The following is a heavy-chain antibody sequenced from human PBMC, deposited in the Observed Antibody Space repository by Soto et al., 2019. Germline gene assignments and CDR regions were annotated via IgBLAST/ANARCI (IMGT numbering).Heavy chain of an antibody. Sequence: GESLKISCKGSGYSFTNYWIGWVRQMPGKGLEWMGIIYPGDSHAIYSPSFQGQVTMSADKSISTAYLQWSSLNASDTAMYYCARPYSGGPNDPFDVWGQGTMVTVSS. CDR2: IYPGDSHA. D-gene: IGHD1-26*01. V-gene: IGHV5-51*01. CDR3: ARPYSGGPNDPFDV. J-gene: IGHJ3*01. CDR1: GYSFTNYW.